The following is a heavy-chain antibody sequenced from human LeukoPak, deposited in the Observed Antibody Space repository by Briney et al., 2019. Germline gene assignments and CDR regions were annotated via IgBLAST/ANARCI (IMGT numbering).Heavy chain of an antibody. CDR2: ISRSSSII. CDR3: ARVSSTWYDKGYSYFDY. V-gene: IGHV3-48*02. J-gene: IGHJ4*02. CDR1: GFTVSSNY. Sequence: PGGSLRLSCAASGFTVSSNYMNWVRQAPGKGLEWVSYISRSSSIIYYADSVKGRFTISRDNAKNSLYLQMNSLRDEDTAVYYCARVSSTWYDKGYSYFDYWGQGTLVTVSS. D-gene: IGHD6-13*01.